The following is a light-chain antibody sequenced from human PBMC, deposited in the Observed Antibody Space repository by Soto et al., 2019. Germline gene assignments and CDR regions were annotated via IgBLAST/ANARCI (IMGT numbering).Light chain of an antibody. Sequence: ALAQPASVSGSPGQSITISCTGTSSDVGGYNYVSWYQQHPGKAPKLMIYAVTDRPSGVSSRFSGSKSGNTASLTISGLQAEDKADYYCSSYTSSSTLFGTGTKVTVL. CDR3: SSYTSSSTL. J-gene: IGLJ1*01. V-gene: IGLV2-14*01. CDR2: AVT. CDR1: SSDVGGYNY.